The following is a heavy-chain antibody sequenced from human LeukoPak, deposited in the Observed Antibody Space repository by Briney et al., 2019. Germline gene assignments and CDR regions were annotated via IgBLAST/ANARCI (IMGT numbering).Heavy chain of an antibody. J-gene: IGHJ6*03. V-gene: IGHV4-39*07. CDR3: ASPGNYYYYMDV. D-gene: IGHD1-26*01. CDR1: GGSISSNGYY. CDR2: MYYTGGT. Sequence: PSETLSLTCTVSGGSISSNGYYWGWIRQPPGKGLEWIGTMYYTGGTYYNPSLKSRVTISVDTSKNQFSLNLTSVTAADTAVYYCASPGNYYYYMDVWGKGTTVTVSS.